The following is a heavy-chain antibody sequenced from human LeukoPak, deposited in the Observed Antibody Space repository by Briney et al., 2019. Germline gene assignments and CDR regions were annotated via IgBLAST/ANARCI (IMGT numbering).Heavy chain of an antibody. D-gene: IGHD4-17*01. Sequence: GGSLRLSCAASGFTFDDYGMSWVRQAPGKGLEWVSGINWNGGSTGYADSVKGRFTISRDNAKNSLHLQMNSLRAEDTAVYYCARDAESPGTTMTTYYYYMDVWGKGTTVTISS. V-gene: IGHV3-20*04. CDR1: GFTFDDYG. CDR3: ARDAESPGTTMTTYYYYMDV. J-gene: IGHJ6*03. CDR2: INWNGGST.